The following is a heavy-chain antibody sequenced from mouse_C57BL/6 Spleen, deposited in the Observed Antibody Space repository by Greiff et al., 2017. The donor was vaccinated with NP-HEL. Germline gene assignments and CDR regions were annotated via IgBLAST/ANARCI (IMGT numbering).Heavy chain of an antibody. J-gene: IGHJ1*03. Sequence: VQLQQSGAELVKPGASVKISCKASGYAFSSYWMNWVKQRPGKGLEWIGQIYPGDGDTNYNGKFKGKATLTADKSSSTAYMQLSSLTSEDSAVYFCARGVTTVAARYFDVWGTGTTVTVSS. CDR2: IYPGDGDT. CDR3: ARGVTTVAARYFDV. D-gene: IGHD1-1*01. CDR1: GYAFSSYW. V-gene: IGHV1-80*01.